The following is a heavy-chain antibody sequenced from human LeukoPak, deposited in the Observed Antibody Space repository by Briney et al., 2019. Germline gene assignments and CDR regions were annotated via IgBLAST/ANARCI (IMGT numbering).Heavy chain of an antibody. J-gene: IGHJ4*02. CDR1: GGSVSSYF. D-gene: IGHD1-26*01. CDR2: THSSGTA. CDR3: TRDTRMVGATHYFDY. V-gene: IGHV4-59*02. Sequence: PSQTLSLTCTVSGGSVSSYFWSWVRQTPEKGLEWIANTHSSGTAYYNPSLKSRVTLSVDTSRNQFSMKLMSVTAADTAVYYCTRDTRMVGATHYFDYWGQGALVTVSS.